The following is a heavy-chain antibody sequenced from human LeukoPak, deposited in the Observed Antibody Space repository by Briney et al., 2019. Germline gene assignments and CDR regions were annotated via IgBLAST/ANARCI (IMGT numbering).Heavy chain of an antibody. Sequence: PGGSLRLSCAASGFTFSSYAMHWVRQAPGKGLEWVAVISYDGSNKYYADSVKGRFTISRDNSKNTLYLQMNSLRAEDTAVYYCASHGIAAAGVGYWGQGTLVTVSS. CDR1: GFTFSSYA. D-gene: IGHD6-13*01. CDR3: ASHGIAAAGVGY. V-gene: IGHV3-30*04. J-gene: IGHJ4*02. CDR2: ISYDGSNK.